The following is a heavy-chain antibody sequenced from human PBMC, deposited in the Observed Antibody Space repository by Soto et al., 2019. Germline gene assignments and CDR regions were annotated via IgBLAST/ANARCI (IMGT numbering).Heavy chain of an antibody. Sequence: GGSLRLSCEASGLTFSSFWIHWVRQVPGKGLMWVARINGGGSITDYADSVKGRFSVSRDNAESRMFLQMNSLRVEDTALYYCSTGRHRDYWGQGTLVTVSS. J-gene: IGHJ4*02. CDR1: GLTFSSFW. CDR3: STGRHRDY. CDR2: INGGGSIT. D-gene: IGHD2-8*02. V-gene: IGHV3-74*01.